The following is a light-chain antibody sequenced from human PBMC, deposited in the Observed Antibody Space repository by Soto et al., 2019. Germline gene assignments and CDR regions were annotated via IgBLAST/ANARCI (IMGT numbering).Light chain of an antibody. CDR1: QNISVW. Sequence: DIQMTHSPSTRSASVGDGVTITCRASQNISVWLAWYQQRPGKAPKFLMYDASSLETGVPSRFSGSGSGTEFTLTIRSLQPDDSATYYCQQYDSSSPTFGQGTKLEIK. CDR3: QQYDSSSPT. V-gene: IGKV1-5*01. CDR2: DAS. J-gene: IGKJ2*01.